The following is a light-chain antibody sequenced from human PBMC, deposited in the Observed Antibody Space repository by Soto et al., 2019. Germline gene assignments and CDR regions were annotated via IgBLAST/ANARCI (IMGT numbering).Light chain of an antibody. CDR2: GAS. CDR3: HQYDNWPKT. V-gene: IGKV3-15*01. CDR1: QTVRSS. Sequence: DIVLTQSPGTLSLCPGERATLSCRASQTVRSSSLAWYQQKPGQAPRLLIFGASTRAAGIPARFSGSGSGTEFTLTISSLQYEDFAVYYCHQYDNWPKTFGQGTRLEIK. J-gene: IGKJ5*01.